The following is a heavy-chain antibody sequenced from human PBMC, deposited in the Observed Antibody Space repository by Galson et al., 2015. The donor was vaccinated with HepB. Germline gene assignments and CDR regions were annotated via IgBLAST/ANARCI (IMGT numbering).Heavy chain of an antibody. D-gene: IGHD6-19*01. CDR3: ARDPDSSGWRYYFDY. V-gene: IGHV3-48*02. J-gene: IGHJ4*02. CDR1: GFTFSSYS. Sequence: SLRLSCAASGFTFSSYSMNWVRQAPGKGLEWVSYISSSSSTIYYADSVKGRFTISRDNAKNSLYLQMNSLRDEDTAVYYCARDPDSSGWRYYFDYWGQGTLVTVSS. CDR2: ISSSSSTI.